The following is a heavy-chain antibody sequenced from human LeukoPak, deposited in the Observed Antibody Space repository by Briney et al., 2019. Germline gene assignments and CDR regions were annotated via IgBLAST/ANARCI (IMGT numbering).Heavy chain of an antibody. CDR2: IYYSGST. V-gene: IGHV4-31*03. CDR1: GGSISSGGYY. CDR3: ASPGIAAAGTKAFDI. J-gene: IGHJ3*02. D-gene: IGHD6-13*01. Sequence: SQTLSLTCTVSGGSISSGGYYWSWIRQHPGTGLEWLGYIYYSGSTYYNPSLKSRVTISVDTSRNQFSLKLSSVTAADTAVYYCASPGIAAAGTKAFDIWGQGTMVTVSS.